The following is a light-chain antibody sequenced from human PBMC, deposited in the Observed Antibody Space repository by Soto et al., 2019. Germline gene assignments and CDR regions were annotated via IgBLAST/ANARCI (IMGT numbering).Light chain of an antibody. V-gene: IGLV2-8*01. CDR2: EVS. CDR1: SSDVGAYNY. J-gene: IGLJ1*01. Sequence: QSVLTQPPSAPGSPGQSVTISCTGTSSDVGAYNYVSWYQQHPGKAPKLMIYEVSKRPSGVPDRFSGSKSGNTASLTVSGLQTEDEADYYCSSKRGRNSYVFGTGT. CDR3: SSKRGRNSYV.